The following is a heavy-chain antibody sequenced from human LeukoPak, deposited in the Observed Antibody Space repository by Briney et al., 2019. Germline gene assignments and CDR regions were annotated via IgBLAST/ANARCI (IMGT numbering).Heavy chain of an antibody. CDR3: ASHSGGYAY. Sequence: SETLSLTCAVSGGSISSGAYSWSWIRQPPRKGLEWIGYVYYSGGTYYNPSLKIRVTISVDTSKNQFSLKLSSVTAADTAVYYCASHSGGYAYWGQGTMVTVSS. D-gene: IGHD5-12*01. CDR1: GGSISSGAYS. J-gene: IGHJ4*02. CDR2: VYYSGGT. V-gene: IGHV4-30-4*07.